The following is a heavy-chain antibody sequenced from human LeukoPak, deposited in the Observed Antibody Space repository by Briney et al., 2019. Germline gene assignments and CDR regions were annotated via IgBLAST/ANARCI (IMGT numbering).Heavy chain of an antibody. CDR1: GFTFNSYA. D-gene: IGHD1-26*01. CDR3: ARARGWEPNHYYYYMDV. Sequence: GSLRLSCAVSGFTFNSYAMYWVRQAPGKGLEWVALIWYDGSNKYYADSVEGRFTISRDNSKNTLYLQMNSLRAEDTAVYYCARARGWEPNHYYYYMDVWGKGTTVTVSS. J-gene: IGHJ6*03. V-gene: IGHV3-33*01. CDR2: IWYDGSNK.